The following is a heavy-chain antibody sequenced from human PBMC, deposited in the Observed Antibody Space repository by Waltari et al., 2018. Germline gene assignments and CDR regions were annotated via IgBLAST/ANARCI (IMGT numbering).Heavy chain of an antibody. CDR3: ARDPGYYDTSGYPAYFDY. CDR2: IYFSGST. Sequence: QVQLQESGPGVVKPSETRSLTCTVSGYSISRGYYSGCPRQPPGKGLEWIGSIYFSGSTYYNPSLKSRVTISVDTSKNQFSLKLSSVTAADTAVYYCARDPGYYDTSGYPAYFDYWGQGTLVTVSS. CDR1: GYSISRGYY. D-gene: IGHD3-22*01. V-gene: IGHV4-38-2*02. J-gene: IGHJ4*02.